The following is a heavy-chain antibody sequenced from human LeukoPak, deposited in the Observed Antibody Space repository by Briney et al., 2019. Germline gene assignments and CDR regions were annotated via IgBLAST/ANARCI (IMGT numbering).Heavy chain of an antibody. J-gene: IGHJ4*02. V-gene: IGHV3-23*01. D-gene: IGHD3-22*01. CDR3: AKDRPNYYGSNGHYYRRDGDY. CDR1: GFTFSIYA. CDR2: ITSSGDGT. Sequence: PGGSRRLSCAASGFTFSIYAMSWVRQAPGKGRQWVSSITSSGDGTYYADSVKGRFTISRDNSENMLYLQMNSLSVEDTAVYFCAKDRPNYYGSNGHYYRRDGDYWGQGTLVTVSS.